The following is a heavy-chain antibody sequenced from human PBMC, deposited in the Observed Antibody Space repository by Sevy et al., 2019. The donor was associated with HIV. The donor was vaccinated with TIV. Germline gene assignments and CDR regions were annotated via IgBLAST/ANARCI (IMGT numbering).Heavy chain of an antibody. D-gene: IGHD6-13*01. J-gene: IGHJ4*02. Sequence: GGSLRLSCAASGFTFSNYNMDWVRQAPGKGLEWVSYITFSSNTLYYADSVKGRFTISRDNAKKSLYLQMNSLRAEDTAVYYCARHQLRVSATGFDYWGQGTLVIVSS. CDR2: ITFSSNTL. V-gene: IGHV3-48*01. CDR1: GFTFSNYN. CDR3: ARHQLRVSATGFDY.